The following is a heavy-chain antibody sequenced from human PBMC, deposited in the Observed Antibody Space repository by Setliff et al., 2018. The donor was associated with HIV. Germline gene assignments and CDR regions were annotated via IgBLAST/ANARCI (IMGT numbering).Heavy chain of an antibody. V-gene: IGHV1-8*02. CDR2: MNPNSSNT. CDR3: ARGDTPSYYYYYYMDV. CDR1: GFTFINYD. J-gene: IGHJ6*03. Sequence: ASVKVSCKASGFTFINYDINWVRQAPGQGLEWMGWMNPNSSNTGYAQKFQGRVTMTRDTSISTAYMELSRLRSEDTAVYYCARGDTPSYYYYYYMDVWGKGTTVTVSS. D-gene: IGHD2-15*01.